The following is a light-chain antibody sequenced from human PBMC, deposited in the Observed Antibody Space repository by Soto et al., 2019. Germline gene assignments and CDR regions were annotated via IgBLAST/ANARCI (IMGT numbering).Light chain of an antibody. J-gene: IGLJ1*01. Sequence: QSALTQPASGSGSSGQSITLSCTGTSSDVGGYNYVSWYQQHPGKAPKLMIYDVSNRPSGVSNRFSGSKSGNTASLTISGLQAEDEADYYCSSYTSSSTLGVFGTGTKVTV. CDR1: SSDVGGYNY. V-gene: IGLV2-14*01. CDR2: DVS. CDR3: SSYTSSSTLGV.